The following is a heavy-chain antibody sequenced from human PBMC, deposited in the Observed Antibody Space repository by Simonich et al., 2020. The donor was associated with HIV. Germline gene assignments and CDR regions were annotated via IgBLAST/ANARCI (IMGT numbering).Heavy chain of an antibody. CDR1: GGSISSSRFC. CDR3: ARDEARIAAAGTQD. V-gene: IGHV4-39*07. D-gene: IGHD6-13*01. CDR2: IYYRGST. J-gene: IGHJ4*02. Sequence: QLQLQESGPGLVKPSETLSLTCTVSGGSISSSRFCWGWIRQPPGKGLEWIGGIYYRGSTNYNPSLTSRVTISVDKSKNQFSRKLSSVTAADTAVYYCARDEARIAAAGTQDWGQGTLVTVSS.